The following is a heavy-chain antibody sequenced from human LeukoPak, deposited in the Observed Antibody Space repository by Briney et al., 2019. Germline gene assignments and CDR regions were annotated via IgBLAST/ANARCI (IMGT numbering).Heavy chain of an antibody. CDR1: GFTFSSYA. D-gene: IGHD1-26*01. J-gene: IGHJ4*02. CDR3: VKDVSGSYTFDY. CDR2: INDNGGRT. V-gene: IGHV3-64D*09. Sequence: GGSLRLSCSASGFTFSSYAMHWVRQAPGKGLEYVSGINDNGGRTHYGDSVKGRFTISRDDSKNTLYLQMSTLRAEDTAVYYCVKDVSGSYTFDYWGQGTPVTVSS.